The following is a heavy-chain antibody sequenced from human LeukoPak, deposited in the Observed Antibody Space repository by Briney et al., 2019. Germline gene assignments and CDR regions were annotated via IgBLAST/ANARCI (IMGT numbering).Heavy chain of an antibody. J-gene: IGHJ4*02. CDR3: ARDERTAEGARDFDF. CDR1: GYTFTNYY. V-gene: IGHV1-46*01. CDR2: IDLNDAWT. D-gene: IGHD6-13*01. Sequence: PGKASCKAAGYTFTNYYLHWVPRAPGHGLEWRGIIDLNDAWTRYLEKFQGRLTLTRDRLTSTVYMNLDGLRSDDTAVYYCARDERTAEGARDFDFLGQGTLVTV.